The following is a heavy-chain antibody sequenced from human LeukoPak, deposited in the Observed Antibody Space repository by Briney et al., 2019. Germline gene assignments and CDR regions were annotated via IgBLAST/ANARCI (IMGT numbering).Heavy chain of an antibody. J-gene: IGHJ4*02. CDR3: ARDSYDGEGIRWLSDY. V-gene: IGHV1-18*01. CDR1: GYTFTSYG. Sequence: ASVKVSCKASGYTFTSYGISWVRQAPGQGLEWMGWISAYNGNTNYAQKLQGRVTMTTDTSTSTAYMELRSLRSDATAVYYCARDSYDGEGIRWLSDYWGQGTLVTVSS. CDR2: ISAYNGNT. D-gene: IGHD4-23*01.